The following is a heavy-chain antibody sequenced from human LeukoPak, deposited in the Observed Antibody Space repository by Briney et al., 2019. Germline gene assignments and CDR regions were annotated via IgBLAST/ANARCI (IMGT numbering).Heavy chain of an antibody. V-gene: IGHV3-64D*09. CDR2: ISSDGDTT. J-gene: IGHJ4*02. Sequence: GGSLRLSCSASGFSFSSYAINWVRQAPGMGLEYVSAISSDGDTTYYADSVKGRFTISRDNSKNTLYLQTTSLRPEDTAVYYCVSPSDYWGQGTLVTVSS. CDR1: GFSFSSYA. D-gene: IGHD2-2*01. CDR3: VSPSDY.